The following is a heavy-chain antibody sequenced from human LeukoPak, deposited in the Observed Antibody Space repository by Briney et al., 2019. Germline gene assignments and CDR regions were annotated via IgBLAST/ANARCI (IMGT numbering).Heavy chain of an antibody. CDR3: ARGPSFGSTSRFDL. CDR2: IFYSGST. V-gene: IGHV4-39*07. J-gene: IGHJ2*01. Sequence: SETLSLTCTVSGGSISSSSYYWGWIRQPPGKGLEWIGSIFYSGSTFYNPSLKSRITMSVDTSKSHFSLNLSSVTAADTAVYYCARGPSFGSTSRFDLWGRGTLVTVSS. CDR1: GGSISSSSYY. D-gene: IGHD6-13*01.